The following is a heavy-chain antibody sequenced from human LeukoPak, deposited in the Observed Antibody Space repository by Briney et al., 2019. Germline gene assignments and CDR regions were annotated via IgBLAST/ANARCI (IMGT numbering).Heavy chain of an antibody. CDR1: GFTFSSYW. D-gene: IGHD6-19*01. CDR3: ARRRVAVAGWNYYYYMDV. V-gene: IGHV3-7*01. J-gene: IGHJ6*03. CDR2: IKQDGSEK. Sequence: GGSLRLSCAASGFTFSSYWMSWVRQAPGKGLEWVANIKQDGSEKYYVDSVKGRFTISRDNAKNSLYLRMNSLRAEDTAVYYCARRRVAVAGWNYYYYMDVWGKGTTVTVSS.